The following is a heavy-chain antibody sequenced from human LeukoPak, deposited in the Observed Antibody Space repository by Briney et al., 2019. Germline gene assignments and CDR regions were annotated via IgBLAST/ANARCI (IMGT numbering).Heavy chain of an antibody. D-gene: IGHD1-26*01. V-gene: IGHV5-51*01. CDR1: GYSFSSYW. J-gene: IGHJ4*02. CDR3: GRRAEGSSDSYFDN. Sequence: GESLKISCKGSGYSFSSYWIGWVRQMPGKGLEWMGIIYPGDSDTRYSPSFQGQVTISVDKSISTAYLQWSSLKASDTAMYYCGRRAEGSSDSYFDNWGQGTQVTVSS. CDR2: IYPGDSDT.